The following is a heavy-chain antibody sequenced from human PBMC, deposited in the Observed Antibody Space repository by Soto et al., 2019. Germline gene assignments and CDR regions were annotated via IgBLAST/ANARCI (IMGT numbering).Heavy chain of an antibody. CDR1: GYTFSSYG. CDR3: ARDADILTGYYTPGWFDP. V-gene: IGHV1-18*01. Sequence: GSVKVSSKASGYTFSSYGIRWVRQAPGPGPEWMGWISAYSGNTSYAQKLQGRVTMAADTSTSTAYMELRSLRSDDTAEYYSARDADILTGYYTPGWFDPWGQGTMVTVSS. J-gene: IGHJ5*02. D-gene: IGHD3-9*01. CDR2: ISAYSGNT.